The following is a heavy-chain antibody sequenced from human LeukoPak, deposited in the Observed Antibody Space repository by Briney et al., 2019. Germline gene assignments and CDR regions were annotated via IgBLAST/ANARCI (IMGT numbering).Heavy chain of an antibody. J-gene: IGHJ4*02. D-gene: IGHD1-14*01. V-gene: IGHV1-18*01. CDR1: GYTFTNYH. CDR2: VSTNDGNT. Sequence: VASVKVSCKASGYTFTNYHIAWVRQAPGQGLEWMGWVSTNDGNTVYAQKFQGRVTITADESTSTAYMELSSLRSEDTAVYYCARGGPGPSSPLDYWGQGTLVTVSS. CDR3: ARGGPGPSSPLDY.